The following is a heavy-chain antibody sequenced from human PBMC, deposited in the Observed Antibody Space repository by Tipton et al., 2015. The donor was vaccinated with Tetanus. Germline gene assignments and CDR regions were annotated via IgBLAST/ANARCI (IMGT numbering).Heavy chain of an antibody. J-gene: IGHJ4*02. CDR3: ARDAGRRFDY. Sequence: GSLRLSCAASGFTFSSYWMSWVRQAPGKGLEWVASIKQEGSEKQYVDSVRGRFTISRDDAKDSLYLQTSSLGADDTAVYYCARDAGRRFDYWGQGTLVTVAS. V-gene: IGHV3-7*01. CDR1: GFTFSSYW. D-gene: IGHD6-6*01. CDR2: IKQEGSEK.